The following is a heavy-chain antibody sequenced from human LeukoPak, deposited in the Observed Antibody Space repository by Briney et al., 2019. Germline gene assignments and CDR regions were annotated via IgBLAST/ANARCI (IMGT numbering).Heavy chain of an antibody. CDR1: GFTFSSYG. D-gene: IGHD5-18*01. Sequence: GGSLRLSCAASGFTFSSYGMHWVRQAPGKGLEWVAVIWYDGSNKYYADSVKGRFTISRDNSKNTLYPQMNSLRAEDTAVYYCAREEYSYAPGRCYYYGMDVWGQGTTVTVSS. CDR2: IWYDGSNK. J-gene: IGHJ6*02. V-gene: IGHV3-33*01. CDR3: AREEYSYAPGRCYYYGMDV.